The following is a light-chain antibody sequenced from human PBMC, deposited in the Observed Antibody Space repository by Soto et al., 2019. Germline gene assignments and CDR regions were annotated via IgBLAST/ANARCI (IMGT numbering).Light chain of an antibody. CDR3: QQYGSSLPIT. CDR2: GAS. Sequence: IVCTHSPGTLSLSPGERATLSCRASQSVSSSSLAWYQQKPGQAPRLLIYGASSRATGIPDRFSGSGSGTDFTLTISRLEPEDFAVFFCQQYGSSLPITFGQGTRLEIK. J-gene: IGKJ5*01. V-gene: IGKV3-20*01. CDR1: QSVSSSS.